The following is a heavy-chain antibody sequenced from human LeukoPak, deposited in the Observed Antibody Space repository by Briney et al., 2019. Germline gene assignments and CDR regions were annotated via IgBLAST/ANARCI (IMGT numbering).Heavy chain of an antibody. CDR3: ANSYGDYYYYYGMDV. D-gene: IGHD4-17*01. CDR1: GFTFSSYE. V-gene: IGHV3-48*03. Sequence: GGSLRLSCAASGFTFSSYEMNWVRQAPGKGLEWVSYISSSGSTIYYADSVKGRFTISRDNSKNTLYLQMNSLRAEDTAVYYCANSYGDYYYYYGMDVWGKGTTVTVSS. CDR2: ISSSGSTI. J-gene: IGHJ6*04.